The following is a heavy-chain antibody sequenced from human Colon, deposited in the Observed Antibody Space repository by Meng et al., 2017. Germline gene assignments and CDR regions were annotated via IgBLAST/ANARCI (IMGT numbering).Heavy chain of an antibody. CDR1: GGIFTDYF. V-gene: IGHV1-2*02. J-gene: IGHJ5*02. CDR2: INTDNGST. D-gene: IGHD1-26*01. Sequence: QVELVELGVAPEQTWALLKVSCNASGGIFTDYFRYRLRHAPGQRVEWRGWINTDNGSTNYAQKFHGRVTMTRDTSMSTIYMEVSSLRSADTAVYYCARVAHSGSFGPWGQGTLVTVSS. CDR3: ARVAHSGSFGP.